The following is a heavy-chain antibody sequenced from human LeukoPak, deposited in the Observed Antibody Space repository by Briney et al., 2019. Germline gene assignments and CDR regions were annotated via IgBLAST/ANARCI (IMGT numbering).Heavy chain of an antibody. Sequence: SGGSLRLSCAASGFTFSSYSMNWVRQAPGKGLEWVSSIRSSSSYIYYADSVKGRFTISRDNAKNSLYLQMNSLRAGDTAVYYCARQAVARPFDLWGQGTMVAVSS. CDR1: GFTFSSYS. CDR3: ARQAVARPFDL. CDR2: IRSSSSYI. J-gene: IGHJ3*01. V-gene: IGHV3-21*01.